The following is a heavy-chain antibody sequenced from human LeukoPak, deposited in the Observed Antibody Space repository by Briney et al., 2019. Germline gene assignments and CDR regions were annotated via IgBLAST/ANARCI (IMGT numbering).Heavy chain of an antibody. CDR2: IYSGGST. CDR1: GFTVSGNY. Sequence: GGSLRLSCAASGFTVSGNYMSWVRQAPGKGLEWVSVIYSGGSTNYADAVKGRFIIYRDNSKNTLYLQMNSLRVEDTAVYYCARDGVTSSVVYWGQGTLVTVSS. V-gene: IGHV3-66*01. D-gene: IGHD2-21*02. CDR3: ARDGVTSSVVY. J-gene: IGHJ4*02.